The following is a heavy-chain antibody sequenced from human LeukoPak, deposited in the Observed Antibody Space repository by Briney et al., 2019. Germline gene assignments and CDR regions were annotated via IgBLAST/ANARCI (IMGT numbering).Heavy chain of an antibody. CDR2: IFYSGST. CDR1: GGSISTYY. CDR3: ARVYCPNGVCYNSRGWFDP. J-gene: IGHJ5*02. Sequence: SETLSLTCTVSGGSISTYYWSWIRQPPGKGLEWIGYIFYSGSTNYNPSLKSRVTISVDTSKNQFSLKPSSVTAADTAVYYCARVYCPNGVCYNSRGWFDPWGQGTLVTVSS. V-gene: IGHV4-59*01. D-gene: IGHD2-8*01.